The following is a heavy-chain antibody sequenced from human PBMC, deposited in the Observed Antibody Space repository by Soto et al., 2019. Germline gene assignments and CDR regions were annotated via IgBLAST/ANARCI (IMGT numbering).Heavy chain of an antibody. CDR1: GGSISRSTYY. Sequence: LSLTCTVSGGSISRSTYYWGWIRQPPGKGLEWIGSIYYSGSTYYRPSLKSRVTISVDTSKNQFSLKLSSVTAADTAVYYCARQVPAAIRLGWFDPWGQGTLVTVS. CDR2: IYYSGST. J-gene: IGHJ5*02. CDR3: ARQVPAAIRLGWFDP. V-gene: IGHV4-39*01. D-gene: IGHD2-2*02.